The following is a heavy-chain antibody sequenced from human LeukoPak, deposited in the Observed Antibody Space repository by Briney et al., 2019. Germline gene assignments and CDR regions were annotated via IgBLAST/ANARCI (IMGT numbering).Heavy chain of an antibody. J-gene: IGHJ4*02. V-gene: IGHV3-30-3*01. CDR3: ARLRINYYDSSGYFFDY. CDR1: GFTFSSYA. D-gene: IGHD3-22*01. CDR2: ISYDGSNK. Sequence: GGSLRLSCAASGFTFSSYAMHWVRQAPGKGLEWVAVISYDGSNKYYADSVKGRFTISRDNSKNTLYLQMNSLRAEDTAVYYCARLRINYYDSSGYFFDYWGQGTLVTVSS.